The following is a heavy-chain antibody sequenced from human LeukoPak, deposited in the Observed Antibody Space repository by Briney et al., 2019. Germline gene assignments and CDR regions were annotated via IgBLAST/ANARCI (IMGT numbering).Heavy chain of an antibody. CDR2: IYYSGST. CDR1: GGSMSGYF. Sequence: SETLSLTCTVSGGSMSGYFWSWIRQPPGKGLEWIGYIYYSGSTNYNPSLKSRVTISVDTSKNQFSLKLSSVTAAGTAVYYCARSITSSWHGDFQHWGQGTLVTVSS. D-gene: IGHD6-13*01. V-gene: IGHV4-59*13. J-gene: IGHJ1*01. CDR3: ARSITSSWHGDFQH.